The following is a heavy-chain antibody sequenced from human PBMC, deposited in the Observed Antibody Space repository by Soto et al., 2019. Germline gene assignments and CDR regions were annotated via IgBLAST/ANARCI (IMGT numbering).Heavy chain of an antibody. J-gene: IGHJ6*03. CDR3: ARLGPDFWSGYYTPDHYYYYYMDV. V-gene: IGHV4-39*01. D-gene: IGHD3-3*01. CDR1: GGSISSSSYY. Sequence: QLQLQESGPGLVKPSETLSLTCTVSGGSISSSSYYWGWIRQPPGKGLEWIGSIYYSGSTYYNPSLKSRVTISVDTSKNQFSLKLSSVTAADTAVYYCARLGPDFWSGYYTPDHYYYYYMDVWGKGTTVTVSS. CDR2: IYYSGST.